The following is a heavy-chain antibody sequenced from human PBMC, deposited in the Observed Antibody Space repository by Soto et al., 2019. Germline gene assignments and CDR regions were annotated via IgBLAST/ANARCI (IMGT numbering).Heavy chain of an antibody. D-gene: IGHD3-22*01. CDR3: ANCGYDSSGRFLRYFQH. CDR2: ISGSGGGT. J-gene: IGHJ1*01. Sequence: EVQLFESAGGLVQPGGSLRLSCAASGFTCNIYAMSWVRQAPGKALDLVSAISGSGGGTYYAVSVEGRFTMSRDNSNNPLYLPMRSPRAEDTAVYYCANCGYDSSGRFLRYFQHWGQGTRVTVSS. V-gene: IGHV3-23*01. CDR1: GFTCNIYA.